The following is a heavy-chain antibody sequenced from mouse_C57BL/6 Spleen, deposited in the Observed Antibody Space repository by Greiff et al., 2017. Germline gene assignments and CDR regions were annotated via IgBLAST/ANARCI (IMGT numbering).Heavy chain of an antibody. CDR3: ARKGLTGTDY. CDR1: GYAFSSYW. V-gene: IGHV1-80*01. Sequence: QVQLKQSGAELVKPGASVKISCKASGYAFSSYWMNWVKQRPGKGLEWIGQIYPGDGDTNYNGKFKGKATLTADKSSSTAYMQLSSLTSEDSAGYFCARKGLTGTDYWGQGTTLTGSS. D-gene: IGHD4-1*01. CDR2: IYPGDGDT. J-gene: IGHJ2*01.